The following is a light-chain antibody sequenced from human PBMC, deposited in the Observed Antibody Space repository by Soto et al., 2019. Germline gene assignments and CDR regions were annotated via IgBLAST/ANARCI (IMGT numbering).Light chain of an antibody. V-gene: IGKV3-20*01. CDR1: QSLSNNC. Sequence: IVLTQSPGTLSLSPGDRAALSCGASQSLSNNCLAWYQQKPGQAPRLLISGASSRATGIPDRFSGSGSGTDFTLTITRVEPEDFAVYYCQQYATSPLTFGGGTKVEIK. J-gene: IGKJ4*01. CDR2: GAS. CDR3: QQYATSPLT.